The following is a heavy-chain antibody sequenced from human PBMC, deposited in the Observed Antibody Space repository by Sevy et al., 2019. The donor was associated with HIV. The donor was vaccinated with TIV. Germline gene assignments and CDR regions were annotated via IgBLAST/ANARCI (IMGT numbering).Heavy chain of an antibody. J-gene: IGHJ4*02. V-gene: IGHV3-30*04. D-gene: IGHD5-12*01. CDR3: ARVDEQRWLRLYYFDY. CDR2: ISYDGSTK. Sequence: GGSLRLSCAASGFTFSNYAMHWVRQAPGKGLEGVAVISYDGSTKYYADSVKGGFTISRDNSKNTLNLQMNSLRAQDTAVYYCARVDEQRWLRLYYFDYWGQGTLVTVSS. CDR1: GFTFSNYA.